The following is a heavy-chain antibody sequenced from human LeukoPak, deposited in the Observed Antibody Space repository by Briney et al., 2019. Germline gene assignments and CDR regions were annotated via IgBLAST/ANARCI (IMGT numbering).Heavy chain of an antibody. D-gene: IGHD2-2*01. J-gene: IGHJ4*02. CDR2: INTNTGNP. Sequence: ASVKVSCKASGYSFTTYAMNWARQAPGPGLELMGWINTNTGNPTYAQGFTGRFVFSLDTSVSTAYLQISSLKAEDTAVYYCARGRDCGGTSCRHDYWGQGTLVTVSS. V-gene: IGHV7-4-1*02. CDR1: GYSFTTYA. CDR3: ARGRDCGGTSCRHDY.